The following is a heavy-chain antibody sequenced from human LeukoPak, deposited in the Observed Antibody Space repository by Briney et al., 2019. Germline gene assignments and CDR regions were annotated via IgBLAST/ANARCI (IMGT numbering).Heavy chain of an antibody. D-gene: IGHD3-10*01. CDR3: ARDVGWGMVREVFDY. CDR2: INHSGST. V-gene: IGHV4-34*01. J-gene: IGHJ4*02. Sequence: SETLSLTCAVYGGSFSGYYWSWIRQPPGKGLEWIGEINHSGSTNYNPSLKSRVTTSVDTSKNQFSLKLSSVTAADTAVYYCARDVGWGMVREVFDYWGQGTLVTVSS. CDR1: GGSFSGYY.